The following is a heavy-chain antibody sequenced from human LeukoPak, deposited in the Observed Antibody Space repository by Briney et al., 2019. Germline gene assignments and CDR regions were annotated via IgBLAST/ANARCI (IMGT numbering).Heavy chain of an antibody. CDR3: ARGRITYQQNPYYFDY. Sequence: SQTLSLTCAVSGGSISSGGYSWGWIRQPPGKGLEWIGYIYHSGSTYYNPSLKSRVTISVDRSKNQFSLKLSSVTAADTAVYYCARGRITYQQNPYYFDYWGQGTLVTVSS. V-gene: IGHV4-30-2*01. D-gene: IGHD2-2*01. CDR1: GGSISSGGYS. J-gene: IGHJ4*02. CDR2: IYHSGST.